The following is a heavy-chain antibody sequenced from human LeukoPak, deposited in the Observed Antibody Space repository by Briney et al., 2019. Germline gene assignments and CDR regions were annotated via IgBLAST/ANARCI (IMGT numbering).Heavy chain of an antibody. V-gene: IGHV3-9*01. CDR3: AKLAAAGIDLYYFDY. D-gene: IGHD6-13*01. J-gene: IGHJ4*02. CDR1: GFTFDDYA. CDR2: ISWNSGSI. Sequence: GGSLRLSCAASGFTFDDYAMHWVRQAPGKGLEWVSGISWNSGSIGYADSVKGRFTISRDNAKNSLYLQMNSLRAEDTALYYCAKLAAAGIDLYYFDYWGQGTLVTASS.